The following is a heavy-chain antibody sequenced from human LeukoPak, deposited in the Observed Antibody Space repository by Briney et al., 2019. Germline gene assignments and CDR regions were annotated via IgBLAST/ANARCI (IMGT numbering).Heavy chain of an antibody. V-gene: IGHV4-61*02. Sequence: KPSETLSLTCSVSGDSISSGSFYWSWIRQPAGRGLEWIGRIYPSGSTNYNPSLKSRVTISLDTSKNQFSLKLSSVTAADTAVYYCASGSYSFYYMDVWGKGTTVTVSS. CDR2: IYPSGST. CDR1: GDSISSGSFY. D-gene: IGHD1-26*01. CDR3: ASGSYSFYYMDV. J-gene: IGHJ6*03.